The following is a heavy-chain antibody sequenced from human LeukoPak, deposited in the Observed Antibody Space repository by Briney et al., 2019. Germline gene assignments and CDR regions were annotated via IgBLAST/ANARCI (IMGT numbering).Heavy chain of an antibody. CDR1: GFTFSSYT. V-gene: IGHV3-21*01. CDR3: AKDMNPPYRIFDY. Sequence: PGGSLRLSCAASGFTFSSYTEDWVRQAPGKGLEWVSSISSSSSYIYYADSVKGRFTISRDNAKNSLYLQMNSLRAEDTAVYYCAKDMNPPYRIFDYWGQGTLVTVSS. J-gene: IGHJ4*02. D-gene: IGHD2-2*01. CDR2: ISSSSSYI.